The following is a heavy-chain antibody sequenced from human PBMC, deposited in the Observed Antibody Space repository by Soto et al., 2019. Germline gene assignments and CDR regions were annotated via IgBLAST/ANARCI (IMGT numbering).Heavy chain of an antibody. D-gene: IGHD5-12*01. V-gene: IGHV3-11*01. CDR3: ARGYAPISLNDY. CDR2: ISASSATI. Sequence: GGSLRLSCAASGFIFDDYYMTWIRQAPGKGLEWISYISASSATIYYSTSLKTRLTISRDTSKNQVVLTMTNMDPVDTATYYCARGYAPISLNDYWGQGTPVTVSS. J-gene: IGHJ4*02. CDR1: GFIFDDYY.